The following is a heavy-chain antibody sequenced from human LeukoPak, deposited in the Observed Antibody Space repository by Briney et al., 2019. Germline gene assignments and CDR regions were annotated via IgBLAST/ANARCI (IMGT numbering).Heavy chain of an antibody. Sequence: GGSLRLSCGASGFTFSPFWMHWVRQSPGKGLVWVSRINHDGSDAIYADSMKGRFAISRDNAKNTLYLQMNSLRADDTAVYYCARGGYSHAFDIWGQGTTVTVSS. CDR3: ARGGYSHAFDI. CDR1: GFTFSPFW. V-gene: IGHV3-74*01. J-gene: IGHJ3*02. D-gene: IGHD2-21*01. CDR2: INHDGSDA.